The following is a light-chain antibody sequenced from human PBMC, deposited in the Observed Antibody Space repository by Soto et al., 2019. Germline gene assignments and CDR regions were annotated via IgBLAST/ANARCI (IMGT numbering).Light chain of an antibody. J-gene: IGKJ4*01. V-gene: IGKV3-15*01. CDR1: QSVSSN. Sequence: EIVMTQSPATLSVSPGERATLSCRASQSVSSNLAWYQQKPGQAPRLLIYGASTRATGIPARFSGSGSGTELPLTISSLQSEDFAVYYCQQYNNWPPPLTFGGGTKVEI. CDR3: QQYNNWPPPLT. CDR2: GAS.